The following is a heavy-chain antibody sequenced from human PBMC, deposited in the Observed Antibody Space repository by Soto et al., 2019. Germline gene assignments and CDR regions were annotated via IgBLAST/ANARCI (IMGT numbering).Heavy chain of an antibody. D-gene: IGHD5-12*01. V-gene: IGHV4-59*08. CDR3: ARHGRDGYNTYYFDD. Sequence: SETLSLTCTVSGGSISSCYWSWIRQPPGKGLEWIGYIYYSGSTNYNPSLKSRVTISVDTSKNQFSLKLSSVTAADTAVYYCARHGRDGYNTYYFDDWGQGTLVTVSS. CDR1: GGSISSCY. CDR2: IYYSGST. J-gene: IGHJ4*02.